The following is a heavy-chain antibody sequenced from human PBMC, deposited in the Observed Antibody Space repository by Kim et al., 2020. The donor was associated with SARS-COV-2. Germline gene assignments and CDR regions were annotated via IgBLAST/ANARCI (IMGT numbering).Heavy chain of an antibody. J-gene: IGHJ5*02. D-gene: IGHD2-8*01. Sequence: GGSLRLSCAASGFTFSNSIMSWVRQAPGKGLEWVSYISSGSSTIYYADSVKGRFTISRDNANNSLYLQMNSLRAEDTAVYYCARWVSRFDPWGQGTLVT. V-gene: IGHV3-48*04. CDR1: GFTFSNSI. CDR2: ISSGSSTI. CDR3: ARWVSRFDP.